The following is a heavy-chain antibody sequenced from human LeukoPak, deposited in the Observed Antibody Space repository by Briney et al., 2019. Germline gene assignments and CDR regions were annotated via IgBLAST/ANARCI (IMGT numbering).Heavy chain of an antibody. D-gene: IGHD6-13*01. V-gene: IGHV3-23*01. J-gene: IGHJ4*02. Sequence: GGSLRLSCVASGFTFYTYDMSRVRQVPGKGLEWVSSISYHGHRTYYTDSVKGRFTISRDNSKNTLYLQLNSLRVEDTAIYYCARIPGMAAGSDFYFDYWGPGTVVTVFS. CDR1: GFTFYTYD. CDR3: ARIPGMAAGSDFYFDY. CDR2: ISYHGHRT.